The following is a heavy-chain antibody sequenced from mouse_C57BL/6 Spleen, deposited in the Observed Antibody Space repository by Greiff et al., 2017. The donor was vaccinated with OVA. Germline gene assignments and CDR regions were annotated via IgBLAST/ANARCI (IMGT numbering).Heavy chain of an antibody. V-gene: IGHV5-9-1*02. CDR2: ISSGGDYI. Sequence: EVKVVESGEGLVKPGGSLKLSCAASGFTFSSYAMSWVRQTPEKRLEWVAYISSGGDYIYYADTVKGRFTISRDNARNTLYLQMSSLKSEDTAMYYCTRDRGNYRGAWFAYWGQGTLVTVSA. CDR3: TRDRGNYRGAWFAY. D-gene: IGHD2-1*01. CDR1: GFTFSSYA. J-gene: IGHJ3*01.